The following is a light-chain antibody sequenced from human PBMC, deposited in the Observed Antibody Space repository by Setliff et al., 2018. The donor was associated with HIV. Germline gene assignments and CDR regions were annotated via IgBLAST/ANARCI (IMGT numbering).Light chain of an antibody. V-gene: IGKV4-1*01. Sequence: DIVMTQSPDSLAVSLGERATINCKSTQSILYSSNNKNYLAWYQQKPGQPPKLLIYWASTRESGVPDRFSGSGSGTDSTLTISSLQAEDVAVYYCQQYYDTALTFGGGTKVDIK. J-gene: IGKJ4*01. CDR3: QQYYDTALT. CDR1: QSILYSSNNKNY. CDR2: WAS.